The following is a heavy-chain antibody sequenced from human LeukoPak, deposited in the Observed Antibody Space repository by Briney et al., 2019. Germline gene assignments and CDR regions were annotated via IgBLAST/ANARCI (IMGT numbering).Heavy chain of an antibody. V-gene: IGHV1-46*01. CDR3: ARGSSPYFGGVKGNDN. D-gene: IGHD3-3*01. Sequence: ASVKVSCKASGYTFTSYYMHWVRQAPGQGLEWMGIINPSGGSTSYAQKFQGRVTMTRDMSTSTVYMELSSLRSEDTAVYYCARGSSPYFGGVKGNDNWGQGTLVTVSS. CDR2: INPSGGST. CDR1: GYTFTSYY. J-gene: IGHJ4*02.